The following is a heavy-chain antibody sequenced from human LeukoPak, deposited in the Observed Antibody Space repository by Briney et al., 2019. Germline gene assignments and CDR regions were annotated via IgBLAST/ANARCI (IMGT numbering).Heavy chain of an antibody. Sequence: PGGSMRLSCAASGFTFSNAWMSCVRQGPGKGQEWVGRIKSKTDGGTTDYAAPVKGRFTISRDDSKNTLYLQMNSLKTEDTAVYYCTSWRGVWATYYFDYWGQGTLVTVSS. CDR1: GFTFSNAW. D-gene: IGHD2-8*01. CDR3: TSWRGVWATYYFDY. CDR2: IKSKTDGGTT. V-gene: IGHV3-15*01. J-gene: IGHJ4*02.